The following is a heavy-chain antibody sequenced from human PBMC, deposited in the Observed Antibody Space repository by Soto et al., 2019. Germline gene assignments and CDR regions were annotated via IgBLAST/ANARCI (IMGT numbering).Heavy chain of an antibody. V-gene: IGHV3-21*06. CDR2: IHSTTNYR. Sequence: SCTSSEFTYTRYSMNWVRQAPGNALQWLPRIHSTTNYRTCGESRKGRFTLYRENAKYSLYSEINSLSPADTAVYYCATESDALTSNFDNQRQGTLVTVSS. J-gene: IGHJ4*02. CDR3: ATESDALTSNFDN. CDR1: EFTYTRYS.